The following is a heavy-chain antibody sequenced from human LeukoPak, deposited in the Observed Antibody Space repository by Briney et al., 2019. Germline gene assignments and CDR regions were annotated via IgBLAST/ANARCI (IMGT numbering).Heavy chain of an antibody. Sequence: VASVKVSCKASGYTFTGYYMHWVRQAPGQGLEWMGWINPNSGGTNYAQKFQGWVTMTRDTSISTAYMELSRLRSDDTAVYYCARGHVRGIAVAGRSIAFDYWGQGTLVTVSS. J-gene: IGHJ4*02. CDR2: INPNSGGT. D-gene: IGHD6-19*01. CDR3: ARGHVRGIAVAGRSIAFDY. V-gene: IGHV1-2*04. CDR1: GYTFTGYY.